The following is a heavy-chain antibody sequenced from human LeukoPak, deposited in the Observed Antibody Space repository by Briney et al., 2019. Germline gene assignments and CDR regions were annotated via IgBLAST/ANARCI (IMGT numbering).Heavy chain of an antibody. Sequence: ASVKVSCKASGYTFTSYYMHWVRQAPGQGLEWMGIINPSGGSTSYAQKFQGRVTMTRDMSTSTVYMELSSLRSDDTAVYYCARDQDSSGYYWDWFDPWGQGTLVTVSS. CDR1: GYTFTSYY. CDR2: INPSGGST. D-gene: IGHD3-22*01. V-gene: IGHV1-46*01. CDR3: ARDQDSSGYYWDWFDP. J-gene: IGHJ5*02.